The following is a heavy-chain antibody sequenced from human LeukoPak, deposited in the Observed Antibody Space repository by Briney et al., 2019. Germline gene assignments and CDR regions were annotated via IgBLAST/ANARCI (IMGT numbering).Heavy chain of an antibody. J-gene: IGHJ6*02. CDR2: INPNSGGT. V-gene: IGHV1-2*04. CDR1: GYTFTGYY. D-gene: IGHD3-22*01. CDR3: ARDRYYYDSSGYYYRRDYGMDV. Sequence: ASVEVSCKASGYTFTGYYMHWVRQAPGQGLEWMGWINPNSGGTNYAQKFQGWVTMTRDTSISTAYMELSRLRSDDTAVYYCARDRYYYDSSGYYYRRDYGMDVWGQGTTVTVSS.